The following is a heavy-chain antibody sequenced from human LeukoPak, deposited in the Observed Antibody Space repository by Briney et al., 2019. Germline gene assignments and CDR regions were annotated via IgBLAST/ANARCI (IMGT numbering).Heavy chain of an antibody. V-gene: IGHV3-23*01. J-gene: IGHJ4*02. CDR2: ISGSGGST. Sequence: GGSLRLSCAASGFTFTSYAMSWVRQAPGKGLEWVSTISGSGGSTYYADPVKGRFTISRDNSKNTLCLQMNSLRAEDTAVYYCAKDGRCSGGSCYSSTDYWGQGTLVTVSS. CDR3: AKDGRCSGGSCYSSTDY. CDR1: GFTFTSYA. D-gene: IGHD2-15*01.